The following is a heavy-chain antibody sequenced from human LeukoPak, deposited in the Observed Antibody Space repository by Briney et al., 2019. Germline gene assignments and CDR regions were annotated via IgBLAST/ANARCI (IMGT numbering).Heavy chain of an antibody. Sequence: SSETLSLTCAVYGGFFSGYYWSWIRQPPGKGLEWIGEINHSGSTNYNPSLKSRVTISVDTSKNQFSLKLSSVTAADTAVYYCARQSSRRLWFGELFRAVWFDPWGQGTLVTVSS. CDR1: GGFFSGYY. CDR2: INHSGST. D-gene: IGHD3-10*01. J-gene: IGHJ5*02. V-gene: IGHV4-34*01. CDR3: ARQSSRRLWFGELFRAVWFDP.